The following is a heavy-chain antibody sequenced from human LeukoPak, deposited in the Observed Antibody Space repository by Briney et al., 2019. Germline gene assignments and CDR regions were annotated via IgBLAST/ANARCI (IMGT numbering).Heavy chain of an antibody. CDR3: ARDSVVPAAMGRAYYYYYYGMDV. D-gene: IGHD2-2*01. V-gene: IGHV3-11*01. CDR1: GFTFSDYY. J-gene: IGHJ6*02. Sequence: PGGSLRLSCAASGFTFSDYYMSWIRQAPGKGLEWVPYISSSGSTIYYADSVKGRFTISRGNAKNSLYLQMNSLRAEDTAVYYCARDSVVPAAMGRAYYYYYYGMDVWGQGTTVTVSS. CDR2: ISSSGSTI.